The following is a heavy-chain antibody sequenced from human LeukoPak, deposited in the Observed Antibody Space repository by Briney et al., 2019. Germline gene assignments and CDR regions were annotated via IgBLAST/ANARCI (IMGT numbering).Heavy chain of an antibody. CDR1: GYTFTGYY. CDR2: MNPNSGNT. D-gene: IGHD3-10*01. Sequence: ASVKVSCKASGYTFTGYYMHWVRQAPGQGLEWMGWMNPNSGNTGYAQKFQGRVTMTRNTSISTAYMELSSLRSEDTAVYYCARNLLLWFGESSSDCFDPWGQGTLVTVSP. V-gene: IGHV1-8*02. J-gene: IGHJ5*02. CDR3: ARNLLLWFGESSSDCFDP.